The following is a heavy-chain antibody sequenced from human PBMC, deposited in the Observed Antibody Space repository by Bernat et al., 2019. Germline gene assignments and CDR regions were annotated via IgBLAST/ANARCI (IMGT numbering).Heavy chain of an antibody. CDR1: GFTFSSYG. J-gene: IGHJ4*02. V-gene: IGHV3-33*01. D-gene: IGHD3-22*01. Sequence: QVQLVESGGGVVQPGRSLRLSCAASGFTFSSYGMHWVRQAPGKGLEWVARIWYDGSKKYHADSVKGRFTISRDNSKNTLYLQMNSLRAEDTAVYYCARELRDDSSGYYPDYLGQGTLVTVSS. CDR3: ARELRDDSSGYYPDY. CDR2: IWYDGSKK.